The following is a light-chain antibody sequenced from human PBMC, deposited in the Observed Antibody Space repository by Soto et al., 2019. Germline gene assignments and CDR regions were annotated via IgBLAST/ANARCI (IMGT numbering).Light chain of an antibody. CDR1: QSFSSY. CDR2: DAS. CDR3: QQRSNWPPTWT. V-gene: IGKV3-11*01. Sequence: EIVMTQSPVTLSVSPGERATLSCRAIQSFSSYLAWYQQKPGQAPRLLIYDASNRATGIPARFSGSGSGTDFTLTISSLEPEDFAVYYCQQRSNWPPTWTPGQRTKV. J-gene: IGKJ1*01.